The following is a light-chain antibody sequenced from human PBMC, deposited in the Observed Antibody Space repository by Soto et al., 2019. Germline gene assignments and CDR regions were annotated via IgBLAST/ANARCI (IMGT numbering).Light chain of an antibody. J-gene: IGLJ1*01. CDR1: SSDVGGYNY. V-gene: IGLV2-14*01. CDR3: SSYTSSSTEV. CDR2: DVS. Sequence: QSALTQPASVSGSPGQSITISCTGTSSDVGGYNYVYWYQQHPGKAPKLMIYDVSNRPSGVSNRFSGSKSGNTASLTSSGLQAEDEADYYCSSYTSSSTEVFGTGTKVTVL.